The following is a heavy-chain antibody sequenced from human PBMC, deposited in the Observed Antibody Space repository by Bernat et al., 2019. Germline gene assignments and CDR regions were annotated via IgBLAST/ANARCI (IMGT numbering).Heavy chain of an antibody. Sequence: EVQLLESGGGLVQPGGSLRLSCAASGFTFDSYGMSWVRQAPGQGPEWVSGISASGGTTYYADSVKGRFTVSRDNSKNTVYLQMNSLRAEDTAVYYCAKVQSRSGTRTYIDYWGQGTLVTVSS. J-gene: IGHJ4*02. CDR1: GFTFDSYG. CDR2: ISASGGTT. CDR3: AKVQSRSGTRTYIDY. V-gene: IGHV3-23*01. D-gene: IGHD1-26*01.